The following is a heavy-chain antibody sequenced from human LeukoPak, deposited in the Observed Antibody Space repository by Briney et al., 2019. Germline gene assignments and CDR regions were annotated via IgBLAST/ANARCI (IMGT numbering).Heavy chain of an antibody. J-gene: IGHJ4*02. CDR3: AEGPRITGHDY. CDR1: GFTFSNYY. CDR2: ISGSGGST. D-gene: IGHD1-20*01. Sequence: PGGSLRLSCAASGFTFSNYYMSWVRQAPGKGLEWVSAISGSGGSTYYADSVKGRFTISRDNSKNTLYLQMNSLRAEDTAVYYCAEGPRITGHDYWGQGTLVTVSS. V-gene: IGHV3-23*01.